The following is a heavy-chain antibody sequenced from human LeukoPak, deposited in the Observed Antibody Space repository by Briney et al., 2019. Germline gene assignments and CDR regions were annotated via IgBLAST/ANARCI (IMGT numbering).Heavy chain of an antibody. CDR2: ISGDGNTT. J-gene: IGHJ4*02. V-gene: IGHV3-74*01. CDR1: GFTFRNYW. Sequence: GGSLRLSCAVSGFTFRNYWMYWVRQAPGEALVWVPRISGDGNTTTYADTVKGRFTISRDNAKNTLYLQMNSLRADDTAVYYCASSLLGVSPWGQGTLVTVSS. D-gene: IGHD3-3*01. CDR3: ASSLLGVSP.